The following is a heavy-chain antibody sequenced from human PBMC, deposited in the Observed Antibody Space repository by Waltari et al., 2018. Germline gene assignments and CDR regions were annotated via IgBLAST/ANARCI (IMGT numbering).Heavy chain of an antibody. CDR3: ARGDYYGSGSPNPLYDY. V-gene: IGHV4-59*01. CDR2: IYYSGST. CDR1: GVSISSYY. Sequence: QVQLQESGPGLVTPSETLSLTCTVSGVSISSYYWSWIRQPPGKGLEWIGYIYYSGSTNYNPSHKSRVTISVDTSKNQFSLKLSSVTAADTAVYYCARGDYYGSGSPNPLYDYWGQGTLVTVSS. D-gene: IGHD3-10*01. J-gene: IGHJ4*02.